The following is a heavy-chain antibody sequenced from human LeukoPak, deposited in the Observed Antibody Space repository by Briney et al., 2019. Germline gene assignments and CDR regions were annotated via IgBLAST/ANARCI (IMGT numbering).Heavy chain of an antibody. CDR2: ISAYNGNT. J-gene: IGHJ6*03. V-gene: IGHV1-18*01. CDR1: GYTFTSYG. CDR3: ARRSHYYYYMGV. Sequence: ASVKVSCKASGYTFTSYGISWVRQAPGPGLEWMGWISAYNGNTNYAQKLQGRVTMTTDTSTSTAYMELRSLRSDDTAVYYCARRSHYYYYMGVWGKGTTVTVSS.